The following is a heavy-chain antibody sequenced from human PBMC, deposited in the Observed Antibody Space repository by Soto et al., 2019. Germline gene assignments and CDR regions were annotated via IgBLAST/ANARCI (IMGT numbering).Heavy chain of an antibody. Sequence: ASVKVSCKASGYTFTSYDINWVRQATGQGLEWMGWMNPNSGNTGYAQKFQGRVTMTRNTSISTAYMELSSLRSEDTAVYYCARAKSVVVAATFRRKATQGGMDVWGQGTTVPVSS. V-gene: IGHV1-8*01. CDR1: GYTFTSYD. CDR3: ARAKSVVVAATFRRKATQGGMDV. CDR2: MNPNSGNT. J-gene: IGHJ6*02. D-gene: IGHD2-15*01.